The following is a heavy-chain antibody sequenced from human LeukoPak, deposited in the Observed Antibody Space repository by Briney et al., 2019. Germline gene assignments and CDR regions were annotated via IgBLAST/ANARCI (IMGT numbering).Heavy chain of an antibody. Sequence: GGSLRLSCAASGFTFSSYSMNWVRQAPGKGLEWVSYISSSSSTIYYADSVKGRFTISRDNAKNSLSLQMNSLRADDTAVYYCARGQIYYDGSGFDYWGQGTLVTVSS. CDR1: GFTFSSYS. J-gene: IGHJ4*02. V-gene: IGHV3-48*01. CDR3: ARGQIYYDGSGFDY. CDR2: ISSSSSTI. D-gene: IGHD3-22*01.